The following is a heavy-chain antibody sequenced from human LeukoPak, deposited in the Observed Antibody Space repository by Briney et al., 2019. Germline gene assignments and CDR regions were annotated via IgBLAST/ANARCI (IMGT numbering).Heavy chain of an antibody. V-gene: IGHV3-21*01. CDR3: ARDLDYYDSSGFDY. D-gene: IGHD3-22*01. CDR1: GFTFSSYS. Sequence: PGGSLRLSCAASGFTFSSYSMNWVRQAPGKGLELVSSISSSSSYIYYADSVKGRFTISRDNAKNSLYLQMNSLRAEDTAVYYCARDLDYYDSSGFDYWGQGTLVTVSS. CDR2: ISSSSSYI. J-gene: IGHJ4*02.